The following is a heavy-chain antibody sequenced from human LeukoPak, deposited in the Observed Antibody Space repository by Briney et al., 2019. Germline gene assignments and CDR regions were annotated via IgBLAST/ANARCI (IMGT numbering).Heavy chain of an antibody. CDR2: INHSGST. V-gene: IGHV4-34*01. CDR3: ARGLCRGSNYVLYYYGMDV. D-gene: IGHD4-11*01. J-gene: IGHJ6*02. CDR1: GGSFSGYY. Sequence: PSETLSLTCAVYGGSFSGYYWSWIRQPPGKGLEWIGEINHSGSTNYNPSLKSRVTMSVDTSKNQFSLKLSSVTAADTAVYYCARGLCRGSNYVLYYYGMDVWGQGTTVTVSS.